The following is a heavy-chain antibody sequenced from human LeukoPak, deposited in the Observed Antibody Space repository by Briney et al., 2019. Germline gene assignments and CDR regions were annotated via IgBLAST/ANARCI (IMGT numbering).Heavy chain of an antibody. J-gene: IGHJ1*01. CDR3: ATVRYYYDSSGYPMDYFQH. CDR2: FDPEDGET. V-gene: IGHV1-24*01. D-gene: IGHD3-22*01. Sequence: VASVKVSCKVSGYTLTELSMHWVRQAPGKGLEWMGSFDPEDGETIYAQKFQGRVTMTEDTSTDTAYMELSSLRSEDTAVYYCATVRYYYDSSGYPMDYFQHWGQGTLVTVSS. CDR1: GYTLTELS.